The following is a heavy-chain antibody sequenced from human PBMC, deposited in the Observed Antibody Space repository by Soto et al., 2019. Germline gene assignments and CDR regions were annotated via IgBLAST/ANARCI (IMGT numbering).Heavy chain of an antibody. J-gene: IGHJ4*02. V-gene: IGHV4-30-2*01. Sequence: SETLSLTCAVSGGSISSGGYSWSWIRQPPGKGLEWIGYIYHSGSTYYNPSLKSRVTISVDRSKNQFSLKLSSVTAADTAVYYCARGPYDSSGYPLYYFDYWGQGTLVTV. CDR1: GGSISSGGYS. CDR2: IYHSGST. D-gene: IGHD3-22*01. CDR3: ARGPYDSSGYPLYYFDY.